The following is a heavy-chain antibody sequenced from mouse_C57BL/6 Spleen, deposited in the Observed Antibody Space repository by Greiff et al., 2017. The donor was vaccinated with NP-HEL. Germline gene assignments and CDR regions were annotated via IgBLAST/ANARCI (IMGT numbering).Heavy chain of an antibody. D-gene: IGHD4-1*01. Sequence: VQLQQSGPELAKPGASVKISCKASGYAFSSSWMNWVKQRTGKGLEWIGRLYPGDGDTNYNGKFKGKATLTADKSSSTAYMQLSSLTSEDSAVYFCARELRYFDYWGQGTTLTVSS. CDR2: LYPGDGDT. CDR3: ARELRYFDY. CDR1: GYAFSSSW. J-gene: IGHJ2*01. V-gene: IGHV1-82*01.